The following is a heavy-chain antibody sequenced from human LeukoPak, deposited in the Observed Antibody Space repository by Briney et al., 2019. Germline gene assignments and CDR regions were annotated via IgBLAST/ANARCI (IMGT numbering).Heavy chain of an antibody. J-gene: IGHJ4*02. CDR2: IRYDGSNK. CDR1: GFTFSSYG. CDR3: AKGDRTTVTTRFDY. Sequence: GGSLRLSCAASGFTFSSYGMHWVRQAPGKGLEWVAFIRYDGSNKYYADSVKGRFSISRDNSKNTLYLQMNSLRAEDTAVYYCAKGDRTTVTTRFDYWGQGTLVTVSS. D-gene: IGHD4-17*01. V-gene: IGHV3-30*02.